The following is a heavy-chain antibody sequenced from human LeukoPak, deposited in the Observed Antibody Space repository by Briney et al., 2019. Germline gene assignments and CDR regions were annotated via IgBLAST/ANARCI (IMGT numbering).Heavy chain of an antibody. V-gene: IGHV3-30-3*01. D-gene: IGHD3-16*02. Sequence: GGSLRLSCAASGFTFSSYAMHWVRQAPGKGLEWVAGISYDGSNKYYADSVKGRFTISRDNSKNTLYLQMNSLRAEDTAVYYCARGPHDYVWGSYRSPVDYWGQGTLVTVSS. CDR2: ISYDGSNK. J-gene: IGHJ4*02. CDR3: ARGPHDYVWGSYRSPVDY. CDR1: GFTFSSYA.